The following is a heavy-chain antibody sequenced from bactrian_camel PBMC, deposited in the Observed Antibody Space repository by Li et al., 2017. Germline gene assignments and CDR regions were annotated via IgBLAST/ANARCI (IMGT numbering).Heavy chain of an antibody. CDR3: AADLIFPPLEVRLDVGY. D-gene: IGHD1*01. Sequence: HVQLVESGGGSVQVGGSLRLSCATSGFNYGIYCMGWFRQVPGKEREGVAALYTDGSATYYADFVKDRFTIFYDNAKKTVDLQMNNLKPEDTALYFCAADLIFPPLEVRLDVGYWGQGTQVTVS. CDR1: GFNYGIYC. V-gene: IGHV3S6*01. CDR2: LYTDGSAT. J-gene: IGHJ6*01.